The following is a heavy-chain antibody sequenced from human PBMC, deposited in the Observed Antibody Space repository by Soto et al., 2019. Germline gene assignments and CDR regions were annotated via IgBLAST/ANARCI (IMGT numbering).Heavy chain of an antibody. CDR3: ARDKVPXYDDSSGYYYPYYYFDY. CDR2: IKPNSGGT. Sequence: ASVKVSCKDSGYTFTGSYMHWVRQAPGQGLEWMGWIKPNSGGTNYAQKFQGRVTMTRDTSISTAYMELSRLRSDDTAVYYCARDKVPXYDDSSGYYYPYYYFDYWGQGSLVTVSS. D-gene: IGHD3-22*01. J-gene: IGHJ4*02. V-gene: IGHV1-2*02. CDR1: GYTFTGSY.